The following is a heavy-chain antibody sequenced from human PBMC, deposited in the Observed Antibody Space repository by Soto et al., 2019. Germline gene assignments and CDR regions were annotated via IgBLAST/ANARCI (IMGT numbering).Heavy chain of an antibody. CDR3: AKVRESGYARSAFDI. Sequence: GGSLRLSCAASGFTFSMYAMSWVRQAPGKGLEWVSLISYTGGGTYYEDSVKGRFTTSRDNSKNTLFLQMNSLRAEDTAVYYCAKVRESGYARSAFDIWGQGTMVTVSS. D-gene: IGHD5-12*01. CDR2: ISYTGGGT. J-gene: IGHJ3*02. V-gene: IGHV3-23*01. CDR1: GFTFSMYA.